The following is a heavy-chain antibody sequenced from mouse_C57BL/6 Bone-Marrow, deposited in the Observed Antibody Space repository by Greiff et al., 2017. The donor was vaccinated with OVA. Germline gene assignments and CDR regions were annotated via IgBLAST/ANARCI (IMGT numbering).Heavy chain of an antibody. CDR1: GFSLTSYG. CDR3: ARIGASFAY. CDR2: IWSGGST. D-gene: IGHD3-1*01. V-gene: IGHV2-2*01. Sequence: VQGVESGPGLVQPSQSLSITCTVSGFSLTSYGVHWVRQSPGKGLEWLGVIWSGGSTDYNAAFISRLSISKDNSKSQVFFKMNSLQADDTAIYYCARIGASFAYWGQGTLVTVSA. J-gene: IGHJ3*01.